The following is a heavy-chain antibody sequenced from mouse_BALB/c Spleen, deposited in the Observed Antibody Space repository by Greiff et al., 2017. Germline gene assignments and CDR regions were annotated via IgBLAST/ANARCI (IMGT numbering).Heavy chain of an antibody. CDR3: ARGAYYGKSYYAMDY. CDR1: GFTFSDYY. D-gene: IGHD2-10*01. CDR2: ISDGGSYT. Sequence: EVQLQESGGGLVKPGGSLKLSCAASGFTFSDYYMYWVRQTPEKRLEWVATISDGGSYTYYPDSVKGRFTISRDNAKNNLYLQMSSLKSEDTAMYYCARGAYYGKSYYAMDYWGQGTSVTVSS. J-gene: IGHJ4*01. V-gene: IGHV5-4*02.